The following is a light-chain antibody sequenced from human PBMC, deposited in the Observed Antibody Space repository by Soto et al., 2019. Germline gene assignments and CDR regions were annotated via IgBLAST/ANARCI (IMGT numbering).Light chain of an antibody. CDR1: SSNIGSNT. CDR2: SNN. CDR3: VVWDDRLNGRV. Sequence: QSVLTQPPSASGTPGQRVIISCSGSSSNIGSNTVNWYQHLPGTAPKVLIYSNNRRPSGVPDRFSGSKSGTSASLAISGLQSEDVAIYYCVVWDDRLNGRVFGGVTKVTVL. V-gene: IGLV1-44*01. J-gene: IGLJ3*02.